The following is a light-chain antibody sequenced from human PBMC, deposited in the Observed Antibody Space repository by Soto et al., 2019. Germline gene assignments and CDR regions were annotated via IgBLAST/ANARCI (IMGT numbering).Light chain of an antibody. CDR2: AAS. CDR1: QGISSY. V-gene: IGKV1-8*01. Sequence: IQMPQSPSSLSASVGDRVTITCRASQGISSYLAWYQQKPGKAPKLLIYAASTLQSGVPSRFSGSGSGTDFTLTISCLQSEDFATYYCQQYYSYPLTFGGGTKVDI. CDR3: QQYYSYPLT. J-gene: IGKJ4*01.